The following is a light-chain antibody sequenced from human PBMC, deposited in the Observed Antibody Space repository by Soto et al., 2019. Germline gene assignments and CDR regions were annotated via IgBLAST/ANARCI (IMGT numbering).Light chain of an antibody. V-gene: IGLV6-57*04. J-gene: IGLJ2*01. Sequence: NFMLTQPHSVSESPGKTVIISCTRSSGNIGSNYVQWYQQRPGSAPTTLIYEDDQRPSGVPDRFSGSIDRSSNSASLTTSGLKTEDEADYYCQSYDSSTPVVFGGGTKLTVL. CDR2: EDD. CDR3: QSYDSSTPVV. CDR1: SGNIGSNY.